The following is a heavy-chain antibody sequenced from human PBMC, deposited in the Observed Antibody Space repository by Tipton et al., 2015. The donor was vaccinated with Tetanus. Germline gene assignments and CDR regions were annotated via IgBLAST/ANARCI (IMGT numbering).Heavy chain of an antibody. CDR3: ARANYYDVLTGSLFYYGLNV. D-gene: IGHD3-9*01. CDR1: GGSISSSDYY. CDR2: TYYSGST. V-gene: IGHV4-30-4*08. J-gene: IGHJ6*02. Sequence: GLVKPSETLSLTCTVSGGSISSSDYYWGWVRQSPGKGLEWIGYTYYSGSTYYNPSLKSRITISVHTSKNQFSLNLSSVTAADTAVYYCARANYYDVLTGSLFYYGLNVWGRGTTVTVSS.